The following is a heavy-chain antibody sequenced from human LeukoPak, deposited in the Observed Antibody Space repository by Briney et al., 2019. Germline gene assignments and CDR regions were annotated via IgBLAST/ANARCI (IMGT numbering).Heavy chain of an antibody. CDR2: IDTSGST. D-gene: IGHD1-7*01. CDR3: ARGITGTYDHAAFDI. Sequence: SEPLSLTCTVSGSSISSYYWSWIRQPARKGLEWIGRIDTSGSTNYNPSLKSRVTMSVDTSKNQFSLKLSSVTAAATAVYYCARGITGTYDHAAFDIWGQGTMVTVSS. V-gene: IGHV4-4*07. J-gene: IGHJ3*02. CDR1: GSSISSYY.